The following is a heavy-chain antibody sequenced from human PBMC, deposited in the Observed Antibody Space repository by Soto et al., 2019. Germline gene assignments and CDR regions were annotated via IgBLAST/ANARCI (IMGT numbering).Heavy chain of an antibody. CDR2: INPNSGGT. V-gene: IGHV1-2*04. J-gene: IGHJ1*01. D-gene: IGHD2-21*02. CDR1: GYTFTGYY. CDR3: AVLAYCGGDCHRLLAY. Sequence: ASVKVSCKASGYTFTGYYMHWVRQAPGQGLEWMGWINPNSGGTNYAQKFQGWVTMTRDTSISTAYMELSRLRSDDTAVYYCAVLAYCGGDCHRLLAYSAQRSFVIVSS.